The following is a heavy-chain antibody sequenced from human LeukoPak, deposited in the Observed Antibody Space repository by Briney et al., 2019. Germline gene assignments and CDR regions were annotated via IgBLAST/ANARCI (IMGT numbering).Heavy chain of an antibody. CDR1: GYTFTNYY. CDR2: INPSGGST. Sequence: ASVKVSCKASGYTFTNYYMHWVRQAPGQGLEWMGIINPSGGSTSYAQKFQGRVTMTRDTSTSTVYMELSSLRSEDTAVYYCARERGLAAAGIRYHYGMDVWGQGTTVTVSS. V-gene: IGHV1-46*01. CDR3: ARERGLAAAGIRYHYGMDV. D-gene: IGHD6-13*01. J-gene: IGHJ6*02.